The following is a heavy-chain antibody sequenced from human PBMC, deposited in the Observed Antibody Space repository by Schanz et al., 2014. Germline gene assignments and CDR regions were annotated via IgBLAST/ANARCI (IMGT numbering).Heavy chain of an antibody. CDR1: GFTFSTHA. Sequence: EVQLVESGGGLVQPGGSLRLSCAASGFTFSTHAMSWVRQAPGKGLEWVSSISGDHRNTFYADSVKGRFTISRDNSKNTVYRQMNNQRAEDSAIYYDAKDAPYPFDLWGRGTLITVSS. V-gene: IGHV3-23*04. J-gene: IGHJ2*01. CDR3: AKDAPYPFDL. CDR2: ISGDHRNT.